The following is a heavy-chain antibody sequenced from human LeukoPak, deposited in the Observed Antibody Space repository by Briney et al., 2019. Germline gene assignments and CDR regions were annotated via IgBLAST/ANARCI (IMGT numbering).Heavy chain of an antibody. Sequence: SETLSLTCTVSGGSISSYYWSWIRQPAGKGLEWIGRIYTSGSTNYNPSLKSRVTMSVDTSKNQFSLKLSSVNAADTAVYSCARGRMPRGWFDPWGQGTLVTVSS. CDR3: ARGRMPRGWFDP. V-gene: IGHV4-4*07. CDR1: GGSISSYY. CDR2: IYTSGST. J-gene: IGHJ5*02. D-gene: IGHD2-2*01.